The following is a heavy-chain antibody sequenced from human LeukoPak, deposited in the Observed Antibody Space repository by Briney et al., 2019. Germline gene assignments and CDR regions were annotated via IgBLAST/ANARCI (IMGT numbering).Heavy chain of an antibody. CDR1: GFTFSSYW. J-gene: IGHJ4*02. D-gene: IGHD3-9*01. V-gene: IGHV3-23*01. CDR2: ILGSGVTT. CDR3: AKWGDYDVLTGYYVPDY. Sequence: GGSLRLSCAASGFTFSSYWMSWVRQAPGKGLEWVSAILGSGVTTYYADSVKGRFTVSRDNSKSTLYLQMNTLRAEDTALYYCAKWGDYDVLTGYYVPDYWGQGTLVTVSS.